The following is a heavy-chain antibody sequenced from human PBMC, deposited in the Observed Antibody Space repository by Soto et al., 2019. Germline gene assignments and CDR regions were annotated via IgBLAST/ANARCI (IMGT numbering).Heavy chain of an antibody. CDR1: GFTVSSNY. CDR3: ARDRAELIDYYYYYMDV. CDR2: IYSGGST. Sequence: GGSLRLSCAASGFTVSSNYMSWVRQAPGKGLEWVSVIYSGGSTYYADSVKGRFTISRDNSKNTLYLQMNSLRAEDTAVYYCARDRAELIDYYYYYMDVWGKGTTVTVSS. V-gene: IGHV3-66*01. D-gene: IGHD1-26*01. J-gene: IGHJ6*03.